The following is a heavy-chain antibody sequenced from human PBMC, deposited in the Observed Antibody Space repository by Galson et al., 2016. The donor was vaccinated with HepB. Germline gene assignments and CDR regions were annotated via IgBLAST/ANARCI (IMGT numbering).Heavy chain of an antibody. CDR2: ISITVSST. Sequence: SLRLSCAASGFTFSSYAMSWVRQAPGKGLEWVSAISITVSSTYYADSVKGRFTISRDNSKNTLYLQMNTLRSEDTAIYYCAKRKGAGGQFDYWGQGTLVTVSP. CDR3: AKRKGAGGQFDY. J-gene: IGHJ4*02. V-gene: IGHV3-23*01. CDR1: GFTFSSYA. D-gene: IGHD6-13*01.